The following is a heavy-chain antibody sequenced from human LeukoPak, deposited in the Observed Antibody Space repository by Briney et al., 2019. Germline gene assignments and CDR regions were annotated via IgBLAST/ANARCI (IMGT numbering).Heavy chain of an antibody. V-gene: IGHV3-21*01. Sequence: GGSLRPSCAASGFTFSSYSMNWVRQAPGKGLEWVSSISSSSSYIYYAASVKGRFTISRDNAKNSLYLQMNSLRAEDTAVYYCARDVWFGEILSHVESFDIWGQGTMVAVSS. CDR3: ARDVWFGEILSHVESFDI. J-gene: IGHJ3*02. CDR2: ISSSSSYI. CDR1: GFTFSSYS. D-gene: IGHD3-10*01.